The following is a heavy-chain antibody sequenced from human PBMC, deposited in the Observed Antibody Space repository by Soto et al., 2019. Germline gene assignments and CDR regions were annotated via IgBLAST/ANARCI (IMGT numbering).Heavy chain of an antibody. CDR3: AIDWNYDY. Sequence: ASVKVSCKASGYTFTSYYMHLVRQAPVQVLELIVIINPSFFSTSYSQKFQGRFTITMYTSTSTVYMELIILRSEDKAVYYCAIDWNYDYWGQGTLVTVSS. D-gene: IGHD1-7*01. CDR1: GYTFTSYY. V-gene: IGHV1-46*01. CDR2: INPSFFST. J-gene: IGHJ4*02.